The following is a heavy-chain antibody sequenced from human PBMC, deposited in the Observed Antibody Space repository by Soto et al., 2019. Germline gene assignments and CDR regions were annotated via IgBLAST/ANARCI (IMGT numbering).Heavy chain of an antibody. CDR3: AKDRTVTTYALDI. CDR2: ISYDGSNK. V-gene: IGHV3-30*18. CDR1: GFTFSSYG. Sequence: GGSLRLSCAASGFTFSSYGMHWVRQAPGKGLEWVAVISYDGSNKYYADAVKGRFNISRDNSKNTLYLQMNSLRAEDSAVYYFAKDRTVTTYALDIGGQGPMVTVSS. J-gene: IGHJ3*02. D-gene: IGHD4-17*01.